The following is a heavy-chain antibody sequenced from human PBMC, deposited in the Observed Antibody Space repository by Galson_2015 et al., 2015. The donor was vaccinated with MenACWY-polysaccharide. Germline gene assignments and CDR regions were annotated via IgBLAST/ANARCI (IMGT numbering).Heavy chain of an antibody. Sequence: ETLSLTCAVSGYSISSGYYWGWIRQPPGKGLEWIASILHSGTTYYNPSLKSRVTISVDTSKNQFSLKLSSVTAADTAVYYCARVEKYSGSFYILYWGQGTLVTVSS. D-gene: IGHD1-26*01. V-gene: IGHV4-38-2*01. CDR3: ARVEKYSGSFYILY. CDR1: GYSISSGYY. J-gene: IGHJ4*02. CDR2: ILHSGTT.